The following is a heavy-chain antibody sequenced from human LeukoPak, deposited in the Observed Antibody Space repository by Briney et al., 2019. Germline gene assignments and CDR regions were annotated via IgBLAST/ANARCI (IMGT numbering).Heavy chain of an antibody. CDR1: GGSISSYY. Sequence: SETLSLTCTVSGGSISSYYWSWIRQPPGKGLEWIGYIYYSGSTNYNPSLKSRVTISVDTSKNQFSLKLSSVTAADTAVYYCARSLERVVTNWFDPWGQGTLVTVSS. CDR2: IYYSGST. J-gene: IGHJ5*02. D-gene: IGHD3-3*01. V-gene: IGHV4-59*12. CDR3: ARSLERVVTNWFDP.